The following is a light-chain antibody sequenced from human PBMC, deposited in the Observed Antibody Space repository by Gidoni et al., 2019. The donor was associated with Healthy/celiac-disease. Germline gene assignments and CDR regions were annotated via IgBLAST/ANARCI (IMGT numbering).Light chain of an antibody. Sequence: DIQMTQSPSTLSASVGDRVTITCRASQSISSWLAWYQQKPGKAPKLLIYKASSLESGVPSRFSGSGSGTEFTLTIRSLQPDDFATYYCQQYNRWWTFGQGTKVEIK. CDR1: QSISSW. V-gene: IGKV1-5*03. CDR3: QQYNRWWT. CDR2: KAS. J-gene: IGKJ1*01.